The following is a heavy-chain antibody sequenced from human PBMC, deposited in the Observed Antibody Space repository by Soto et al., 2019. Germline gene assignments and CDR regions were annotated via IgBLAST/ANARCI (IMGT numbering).Heavy chain of an antibody. V-gene: IGHV3-49*03. D-gene: IGHD5-12*01. J-gene: IGHJ4*02. CDR1: GFTFGDYA. Sequence: GGSLRLSCTASGFTFGDYAMSWFRQAPGKGLEWVGFIRSKTYGGTTEYAASVKGRFTISRDDSKSIAYLQMNSLKTEDTAVYYCTREIDYSGYDFGWRSARPSADYWGQGTLVTVSS. CDR3: TREIDYSGYDFGWRSARPSADY. CDR2: IRSKTYGGTT.